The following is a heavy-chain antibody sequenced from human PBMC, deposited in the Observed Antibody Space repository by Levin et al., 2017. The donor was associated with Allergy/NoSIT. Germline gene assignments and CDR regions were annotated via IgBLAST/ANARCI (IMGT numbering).Heavy chain of an antibody. J-gene: IGHJ5*02. D-gene: IGHD4-17*01. V-gene: IGHV1-2*04. CDR2: INPNSGGT. CDR1: GYTFTDYY. Sequence: GESLKISCKASGYTFTDYYIHWLRQAPGQGLEWMGWINPNSGGTYYAQKFQGWVTMTRDTSISTAYMHLSRRRSEDTAVYYWATGHGYGDPGRFDPWGQGTLVTVSS. CDR3: ATGHGYGDPGRFDP.